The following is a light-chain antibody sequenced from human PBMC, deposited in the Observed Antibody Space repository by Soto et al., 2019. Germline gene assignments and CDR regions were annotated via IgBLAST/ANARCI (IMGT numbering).Light chain of an antibody. CDR2: DVS. J-gene: IGLJ2*01. V-gene: IGLV2-14*01. Sequence: QSALTQPASVSGSPGQSITISSTGPSSDVGDYKYVSWYQQHPGKAPKLMIYDVSSRPSGVSNRFSGSKSGNTASLTISGLQAEDEADYYCSSYTSRTTVVFGGGTKLTVL. CDR3: SSYTSRTTVV. CDR1: SSDVGDYKY.